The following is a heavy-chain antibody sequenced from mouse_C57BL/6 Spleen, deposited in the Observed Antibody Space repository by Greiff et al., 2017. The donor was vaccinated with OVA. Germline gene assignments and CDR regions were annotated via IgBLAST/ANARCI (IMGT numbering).Heavy chain of an antibody. CDR2: IGPGSGST. J-gene: IGHJ2*01. Sequence: QVQLQQSGAELVKPGASVKISCKASGYTFTDYYINWVKQRPGQGLEWIGKIGPGSGSTYYNEKFKGKATLTADKSSSTAYMQLSSLTAEDAAVDFCARRSYDGYYGDYFDDWGKGTTLTVSS. V-gene: IGHV1-77*01. CDR1: GYTFTDYY. CDR3: ARRSYDGYYGDYFDD. D-gene: IGHD2-3*01.